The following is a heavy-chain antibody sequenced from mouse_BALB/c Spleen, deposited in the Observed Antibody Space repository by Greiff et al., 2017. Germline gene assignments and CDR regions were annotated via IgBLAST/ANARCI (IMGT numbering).Heavy chain of an antibody. CDR2: ISSGSSTI. CDR1: GFTFSSFG. Sequence: EVKLVESGGGLVQPGGSRKLSCAASGFTFSSFGMHWVRQAPEKGLEWVAYISSGSSTIYSADTVKGRFTISRDNPKNTLFLQMTSLRSEDTAMYYCARSELLDYWGQGTTLTVSS. J-gene: IGHJ2*01. V-gene: IGHV5-17*02. CDR3: ARSELLDY.